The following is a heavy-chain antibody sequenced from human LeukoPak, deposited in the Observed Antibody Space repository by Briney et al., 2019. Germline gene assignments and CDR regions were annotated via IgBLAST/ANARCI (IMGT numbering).Heavy chain of an antibody. CDR3: ARDFPDCSGGSCYGTFDY. J-gene: IGHJ4*02. V-gene: IGHV4-39*07. D-gene: IGHD2-15*01. Sequence: MPSETLSLTCTVSGGSISSYYWGWIRQPPGKGLEWIGSIYYSGSTYYNPSLKSRVTISIDTSKKQFSLKLSSVTAADTAVYYCARDFPDCSGGSCYGTFDYWGQGTLVTVSS. CDR1: GGSISSYY. CDR2: IYYSGST.